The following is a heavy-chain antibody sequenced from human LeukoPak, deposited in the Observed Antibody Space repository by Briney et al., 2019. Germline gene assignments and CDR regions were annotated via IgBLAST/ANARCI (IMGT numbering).Heavy chain of an antibody. CDR1: GFNFSSYS. CDR3: ARVHSSGQLETFDY. V-gene: IGHV3-21*01. J-gene: IGHJ4*02. CDR2: VTTSSSYI. D-gene: IGHD6-19*01. Sequence: GGSLRLSCATSGFNFSSYSMNWVRQAPGRGLEWVSSVTTSSSYIYYADSVKGRFTSSRDNAKNSLYPQMNSRRAEDTAVYYCARVHSSGQLETFDYWGQGTLVTVSS.